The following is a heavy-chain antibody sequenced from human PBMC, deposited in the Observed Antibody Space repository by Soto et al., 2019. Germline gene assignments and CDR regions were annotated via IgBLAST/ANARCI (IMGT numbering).Heavy chain of an antibody. V-gene: IGHV4-39*01. CDR3: ARHLRYTYCYFRRYIAQ. Sequence: KLSKFLSLTNTVSGGAIIDTNYYWGWIRQPPGNGMEWIGSIFHSGKTYYNRSLESRVTSSVATAKNQFSLMLNSVTASDKAIYYGARHLRYTYCYFRRYIAQWGPGTLDTV. CDR2: IFHSGKT. CDR1: GGAIIDTNYY. J-gene: IGHJ4*02. D-gene: IGHD3-16*01.